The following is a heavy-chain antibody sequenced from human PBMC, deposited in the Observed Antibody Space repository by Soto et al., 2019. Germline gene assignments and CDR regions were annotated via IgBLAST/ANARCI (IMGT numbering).Heavy chain of an antibody. CDR1: GYTFTGYY. V-gene: IGHV1-2*04. CDR3: ARGRRVVPAAKVYFDY. CDR2: INPNSGGT. J-gene: IGHJ4*02. D-gene: IGHD2-2*01. Sequence: ASVNVSCKASGYTFTGYYMHWVRQAPGQGLEWMGWINPNSGGTNYAQKFQGWVTMTRDTSISTAYMELSRLRSDDTAVYYCARGRRVVPAAKVYFDYWGQGTLVTVSS.